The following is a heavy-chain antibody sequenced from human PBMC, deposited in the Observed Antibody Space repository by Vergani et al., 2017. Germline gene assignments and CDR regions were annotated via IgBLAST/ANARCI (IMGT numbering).Heavy chain of an antibody. D-gene: IGHD3-22*01. J-gene: IGHJ4*02. CDR3: ARSRYDSSGFSTIFRY. V-gene: IGHV3-33*01. CDR2: IWHDGSNE. Sequence: QVQLVESGGGVVQPGKSLSLSCETSGFIFSDYVMHWVRQAPGKGLEWVAGIWHDGSNEKYVDSVQGRFTISRDNSRNTLFLQMNSLRVEDTAVYYCARSRYDSSGFSTIFRYWGQGTRVTVSS. CDR1: GFIFSDYV.